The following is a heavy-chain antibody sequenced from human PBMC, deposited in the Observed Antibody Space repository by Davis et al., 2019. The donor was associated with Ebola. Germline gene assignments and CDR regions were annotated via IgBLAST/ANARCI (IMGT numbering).Heavy chain of an antibody. CDR2: IIPILGIA. V-gene: IGHV1-69*04. Sequence: SVKVSCKASGYTFTSYGISWVRQAPGQGLEWMGRIIPILGIANYAQKFQGRVTITADKSTSTAYMELSSLRSEDTAVYYCAARGVVVAVNAADDAFDIWGQGTMVTVSS. CDR3: AARGVVVAVNAADDAFDI. D-gene: IGHD2-15*01. J-gene: IGHJ3*02. CDR1: GYTFTSYG.